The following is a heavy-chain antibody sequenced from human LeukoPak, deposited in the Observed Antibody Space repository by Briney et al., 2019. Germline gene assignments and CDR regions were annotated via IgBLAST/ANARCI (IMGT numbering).Heavy chain of an antibody. Sequence: PGGSLRLSCTASGFTFGDYAMSWVRQAPGGGLEWVSYISSSGSSINYADSVKGRFTISRDNAKNSLYLQMNTLRAEDTAVYYCAAAPTRNSGWYFFGAWGQGTLVTVSS. J-gene: IGHJ5*02. CDR3: AAAPTRNSGWYFFGA. D-gene: IGHD6-19*01. CDR1: GFTFGDYA. V-gene: IGHV3-21*01. CDR2: ISSSGSSI.